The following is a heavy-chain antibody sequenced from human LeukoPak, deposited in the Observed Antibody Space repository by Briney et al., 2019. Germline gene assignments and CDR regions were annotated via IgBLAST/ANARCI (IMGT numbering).Heavy chain of an antibody. CDR3: ARANCGGDCQHSMHYFDF. CDR2: MSFDGTNK. Sequence: GGSLRLSCAASGFTFSSYAMHWVRQAPGKGLECVAIMSFDGTNKYYADSVKGRFTISRDNSKITLHLQMNSLRAEDTAVYYCARANCGGDCQHSMHYFDFWGQGTLVTVSS. CDR1: GFTFSSYA. J-gene: IGHJ4*02. D-gene: IGHD2-21*02. V-gene: IGHV3-30*04.